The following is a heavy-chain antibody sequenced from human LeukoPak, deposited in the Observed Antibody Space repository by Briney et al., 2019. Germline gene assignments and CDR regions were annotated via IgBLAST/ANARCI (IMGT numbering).Heavy chain of an antibody. CDR2: IKSDESSR. D-gene: IGHD3-3*01. Sequence: PGGSLRLSCAAAGFTFSNYWMHWVRQAPGKGLVWVSRIKSDESSRSYADSVKGRFTISRDNAKNTLYLQMNSLRAEDTAVYYCASEVLHMNYDFWSGYPCTWGQGTMVTVSS. CDR3: ASEVLHMNYDFWSGYPCT. V-gene: IGHV3-74*01. CDR1: GFTFSNYW. J-gene: IGHJ3*01.